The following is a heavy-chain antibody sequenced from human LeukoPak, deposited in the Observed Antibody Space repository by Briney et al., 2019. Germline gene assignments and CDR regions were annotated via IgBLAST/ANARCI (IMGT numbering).Heavy chain of an antibody. CDR2: IYNSGST. D-gene: IGHD5-24*01. J-gene: IGHJ4*02. CDR1: GGSIGSYY. CDR3: ARPSRDGYRYTFDY. V-gene: IGHV4-59*01. Sequence: MASETLSLTCTVSGGSIGSYYWSWIRQPPGKGLEWIGYIYNSGSTNYSPSLKSRVTISVDTPKNQFSLKLSSVTAADTAVYYCARPSRDGYRYTFDYWGQGTLVTVSS.